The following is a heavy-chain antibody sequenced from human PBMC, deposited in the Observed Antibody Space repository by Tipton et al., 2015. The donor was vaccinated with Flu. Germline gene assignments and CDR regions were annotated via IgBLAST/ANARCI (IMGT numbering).Heavy chain of an antibody. D-gene: IGHD1-26*01. CDR1: GFTFSSYG. CDR3: AKGRGV. CDR2: IWDDGSNK. V-gene: IGHV3-33*06. Sequence: QLVQSGGGVVQPGRSLRLSCAASGFTFSSYGMHWVRQAPGKGLEWVAVIWDDGSNKYYADSVKGRFTISRDNSKNTLYLQMNSLRAEDTAVYYCAKGRGVWGQGTTVTVSS. J-gene: IGHJ6*02.